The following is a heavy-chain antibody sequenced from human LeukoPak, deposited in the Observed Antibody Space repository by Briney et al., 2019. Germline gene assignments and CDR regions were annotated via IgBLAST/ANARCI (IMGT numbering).Heavy chain of an antibody. Sequence: KLSETLSLTCAVSGYSISSGYYWGWIRQPPGKGLEWIGSIYHSGSTYYNPSLKSRVTISVDTSKNQFSLKLSSVTAADTAVYYCARRRVTDYSYAFDIWGQGTMVTVSS. V-gene: IGHV4-38-2*01. D-gene: IGHD2-21*02. J-gene: IGHJ3*02. CDR2: IYHSGST. CDR3: ARRRVTDYSYAFDI. CDR1: GYSISSGYY.